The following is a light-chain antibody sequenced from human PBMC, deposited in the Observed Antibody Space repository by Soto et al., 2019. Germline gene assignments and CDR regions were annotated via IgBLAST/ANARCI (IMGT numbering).Light chain of an antibody. CDR1: SSDVGGYNY. CDR3: SSYTSSSNVDVI. V-gene: IGLV2-14*01. Sequence: QSALTQPASVSGSPGQSITISCTGTSSDVGGYNYVSWYQQHPGKAPKLMIYEVTNRPSGVSNRFSASKSGNTASLTISGLQAEDEADYYCSSYTSSSNVDVIFGGGTKVTVL. CDR2: EVT. J-gene: IGLJ2*01.